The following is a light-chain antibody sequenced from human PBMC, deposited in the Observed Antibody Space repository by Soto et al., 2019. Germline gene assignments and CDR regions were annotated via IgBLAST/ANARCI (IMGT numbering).Light chain of an antibody. Sequence: QSVLTQPASVSGSPGQSITISCTGTSSDVGGYNYVSWYQQHPGKAPKLMIYDVSNRPSGVSYRFSGSKSGNTASLTISGLQAEDEADYYCSSYTSSSTLFGTGTKLTVL. J-gene: IGLJ1*01. CDR1: SSDVGGYNY. CDR3: SSYTSSSTL. V-gene: IGLV2-14*01. CDR2: DVS.